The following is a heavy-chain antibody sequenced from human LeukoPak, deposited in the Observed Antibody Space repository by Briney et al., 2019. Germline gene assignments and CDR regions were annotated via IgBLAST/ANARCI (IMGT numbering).Heavy chain of an antibody. D-gene: IGHD4-11*01. Sequence: PGGSLRLSCAPSGFTFSSYAMHWVRQAPGKGLEWVAVISYAGSNKFYADSVRGRVTISRDNSKNTLYLQMNSLRAEDTAVYYCARGQHRVTYSDDAFDIWGQGTMVTVSS. J-gene: IGHJ3*02. CDR3: ARGQHRVTYSDDAFDI. CDR1: GFTFSSYA. CDR2: ISYAGSNK. V-gene: IGHV3-30-3*01.